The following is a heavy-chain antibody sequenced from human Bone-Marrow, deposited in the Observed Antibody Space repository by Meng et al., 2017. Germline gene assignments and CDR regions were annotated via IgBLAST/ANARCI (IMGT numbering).Heavy chain of an antibody. Sequence: LELQGPGPGLGKPSETLSLTCPVSGGSISSSSYYWGWIRQPPGKGLEWIGSIYYSGSTYYNPSLKSRVTISVDTSKNQFSLKLSSVTAADTAVYYCARDCPSPFRWFDPWGQGTLVTVSS. CDR2: IYYSGST. V-gene: IGHV4-39*07. J-gene: IGHJ5*02. CDR3: ARDCPSPFRWFDP. CDR1: GGSISSSSYY.